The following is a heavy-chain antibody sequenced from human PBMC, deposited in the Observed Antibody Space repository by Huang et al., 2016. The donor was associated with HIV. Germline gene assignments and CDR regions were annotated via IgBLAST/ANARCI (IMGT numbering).Heavy chain of an antibody. CDR2: IYYIGST. J-gene: IGHJ4*02. D-gene: IGHD3-10*01. CDR1: GGSIRSDNYY. Sequence: QLQLQESGPGLVKPSETLSLTCTVSGGSIRSDNYYWGWIRQPPGKGLEWIGSIYYIGSTYDNPSRKRRVAITVDTSKNHVSLRMRSVTAADTAVYYCARLPGSITMIRGVITDPYWGQGTLVTVSS. CDR3: ARLPGSITMIRGVITDPY. V-gene: IGHV4-39*02.